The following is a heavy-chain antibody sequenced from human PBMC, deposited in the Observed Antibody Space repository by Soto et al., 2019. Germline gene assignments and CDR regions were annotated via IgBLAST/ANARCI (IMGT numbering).Heavy chain of an antibody. V-gene: IGHV3-30-3*01. CDR2: ISYDGSNK. D-gene: IGHD5-18*01. Sequence: GGSLRLSCAASGFTFSSYAMHWVRQAPGKGLEWVAVISYDGSNKYYADSVKGRFTISRDNSKNTLYLQMNSLRAEDTAVYYYARASVVTAMAYYYYYYGMDVWGQGTTVTVSS. CDR1: GFTFSSYA. CDR3: ARASVVTAMAYYYYYYGMDV. J-gene: IGHJ6*02.